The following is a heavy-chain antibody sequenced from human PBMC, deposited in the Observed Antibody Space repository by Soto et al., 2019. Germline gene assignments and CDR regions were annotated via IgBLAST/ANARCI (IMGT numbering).Heavy chain of an antibody. CDR2: ISYDGSLK. Sequence: QVHLVESGGGVAQPGRSLRLSCAASGFTFSSYGMHWVRQAPGKGLEWVAIISYDGSLKYYADSVKGRFTISRDNSKSALYLQMNSLRPVDTAVYYCAKDFKVSGSYYGSLNYYYGMDVWGQGTTVIVSS. J-gene: IGHJ6*02. V-gene: IGHV3-30*18. CDR3: AKDFKVSGSYYGSLNYYYGMDV. CDR1: GFTFSSYG. D-gene: IGHD3-10*01.